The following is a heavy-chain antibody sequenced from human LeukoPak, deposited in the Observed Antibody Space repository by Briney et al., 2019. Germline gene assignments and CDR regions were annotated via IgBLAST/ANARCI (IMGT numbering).Heavy chain of an antibody. J-gene: IGHJ4*02. D-gene: IGHD5-24*01. CDR3: ARGGHGHTQNDY. CDR2: INPNTGST. CDR1: GYTFTDYH. V-gene: IGHV1-2*02. Sequence: ASVKLSCKASGYTFTDYHIHWVRQAPGQGLEWMGWINPNTGSTNYAQNFQGRVTMTRDTSITTSYMELSSLLSDDTALYYCARGGHGHTQNDYWGQGTLVTVSS.